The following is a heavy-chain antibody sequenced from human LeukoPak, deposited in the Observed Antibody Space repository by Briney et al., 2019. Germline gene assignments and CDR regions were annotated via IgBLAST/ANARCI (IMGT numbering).Heavy chain of an antibody. V-gene: IGHV4-34*01. CDR3: ARGVIHDSSAYFDNY. D-gene: IGHD3-22*01. J-gene: IGHJ4*02. CDR2: INHSVST. CDR1: GGSFTGFY. Sequence: SETLSLTCAVYGGSFTGFYCGWIRQPPGKGVEWIWEINHSVSTNYNPSLTSRVTISVDTSKNQFSLKLSSVTAADTAVYYCARGVIHDSSAYFDNYWGQGTLVTVSS.